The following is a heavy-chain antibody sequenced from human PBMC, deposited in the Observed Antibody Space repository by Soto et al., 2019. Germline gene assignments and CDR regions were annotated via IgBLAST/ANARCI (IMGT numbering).Heavy chain of an antibody. V-gene: IGHV1-3*01. CDR3: ARDLLRYFDRSAYGMDV. D-gene: IGHD3-9*01. CDR2: INAGNGNT. Sequence: QVQLVQSGAEVKKPGASVKVSCKASVYTFTSYAMHWVRQAPGQRVEWMGWINAGNGNTKYSQKFQGRVTITRDTTASTAYMELSSLRSEDTAVYYCARDLLRYFDRSAYGMDVWGQGTTVTVSS. J-gene: IGHJ6*02. CDR1: VYTFTSYA.